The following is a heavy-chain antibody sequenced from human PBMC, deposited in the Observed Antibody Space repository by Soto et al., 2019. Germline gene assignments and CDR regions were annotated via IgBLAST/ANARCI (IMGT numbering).Heavy chain of an antibody. D-gene: IGHD2-15*01. V-gene: IGHV3-33*01. CDR2: IWYDGSNK. J-gene: IGHJ6*02. CDR3: ARDIVVVVAATDYYYGMDV. CDR1: GFTFSSYG. Sequence: GGSQRLSCAASGFTFSSYGMHWVRQAPGKGLEWVAVIWYDGSNKYYADSVKGRFTISRDNSKNTLYLQMNSLRAEDTAVYYCARDIVVVVAATDYYYGMDVWGQGTTVTVSS.